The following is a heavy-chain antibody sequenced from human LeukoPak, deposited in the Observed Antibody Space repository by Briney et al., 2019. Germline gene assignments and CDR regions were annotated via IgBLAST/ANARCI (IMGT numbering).Heavy chain of an antibody. CDR3: ARYSSLGAFDI. V-gene: IGHV4-4*07. D-gene: IGHD6-13*01. CDR2: IYTSGST. Sequence: KPSETLSLTCTVSGGSISNFYWSWIRQPAGKGLEWIGRIYTSGSTNYNPSLKSRVTISVDTSKNQFSLKLSSVTAADTAVYYCARYSSLGAFDIWGQGTMVTVSS. J-gene: IGHJ3*02. CDR1: GGSISNFY.